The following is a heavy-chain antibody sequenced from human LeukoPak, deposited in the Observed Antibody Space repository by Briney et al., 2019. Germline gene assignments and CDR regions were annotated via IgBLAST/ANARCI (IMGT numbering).Heavy chain of an antibody. J-gene: IGHJ4*02. D-gene: IGHD2-2*01. Sequence: PGGSLRLSCAASGFTFSSYAMHWVRQAPGKGLVWVAVISYDGSNKYYADSVKGRFTISRDNSKNTLYLQMNSLRAEDTAVYYCARDLRYCSSTSCYHRPGYWGQGTLVTVSS. V-gene: IGHV3-30-3*01. CDR3: ARDLRYCSSTSCYHRPGY. CDR2: ISYDGSNK. CDR1: GFTFSSYA.